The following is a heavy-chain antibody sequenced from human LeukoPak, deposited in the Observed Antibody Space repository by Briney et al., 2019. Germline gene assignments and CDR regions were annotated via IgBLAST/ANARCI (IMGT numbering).Heavy chain of an antibody. CDR3: ARAYYGSGSSIDY. CDR1: GGTFSSYA. V-gene: IGHV1-69*04. J-gene: IGHJ4*02. Sequence: SVKVSCKASGGTFSSYAISWVRQAPGQGLEWMGRIIPILGIANYAQKFQGRVTITADKSTSTAYMELSSLRSEDTAVYYCARAYYGSGSSIDYWGQGTLVTVSS. D-gene: IGHD3-10*01. CDR2: IIPILGIA.